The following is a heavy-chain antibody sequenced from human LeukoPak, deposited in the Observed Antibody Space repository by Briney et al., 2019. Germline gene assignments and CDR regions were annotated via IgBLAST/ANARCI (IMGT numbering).Heavy chain of an antibody. J-gene: IGHJ4*02. CDR1: GGSISSSSYY. CDR2: INHSGST. V-gene: IGHV4-39*07. Sequence: PSETLSLTCTVSGGSISSSSYYWGWIRQPPGTGLEWIGEINHSGSTNYNPSLKSRVTISVDTSKKQFSLKLSSVTAADTAVYYCVTYYFDSSGPKKNYWGQGTLVTVSS. D-gene: IGHD3-22*01. CDR3: VTYYFDSSGPKKNY.